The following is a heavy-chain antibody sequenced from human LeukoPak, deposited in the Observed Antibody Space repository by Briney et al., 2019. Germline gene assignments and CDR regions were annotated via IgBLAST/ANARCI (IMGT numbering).Heavy chain of an antibody. D-gene: IGHD2-15*01. Sequence: GGSLRLSCAASGFTFSNYNMNWVRQAPGKGLEWVSSITSGSNYVEYTDSVKGRFTISRDNAKNSLYLQMNSLRAEDTAVYYCARETGSQYCSGGSCYSFNYYFDYWGQGTLVTVSS. CDR1: GFTFSNYN. V-gene: IGHV3-21*01. J-gene: IGHJ4*02. CDR2: ITSGSNYV. CDR3: ARETGSQYCSGGSCYSFNYYFDY.